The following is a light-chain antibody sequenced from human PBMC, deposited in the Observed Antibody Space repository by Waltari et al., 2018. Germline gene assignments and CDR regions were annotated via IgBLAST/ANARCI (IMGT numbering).Light chain of an antibody. V-gene: IGKV3-20*01. Sequence: EIVLTQSPGTLSLSPRERATLSCRASQSVDSNYLAWHQQKPGQAPRLLIYGASNRATGIPDRFSGSGSGTDFTLTISRLEPEDFAVYYCHQHDRSPESFGQGTKVEMK. J-gene: IGKJ1*01. CDR2: GAS. CDR1: QSVDSNY. CDR3: HQHDRSPES.